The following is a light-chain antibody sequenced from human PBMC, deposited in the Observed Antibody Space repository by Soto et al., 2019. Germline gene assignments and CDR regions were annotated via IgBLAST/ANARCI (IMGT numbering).Light chain of an antibody. CDR3: QVWDGLSDHVI. J-gene: IGLJ7*01. CDR1: NIESKS. V-gene: IGLV3-21*02. Sequence: SYELTQPPSVSVAPGQTARITCGGNNIESKSVHWYQQRPGQAPVLVVHDDSDRPSGIPERISGSNSGNTATLTISRVEAEDEAEYYCQVWDGLSDHVIFGGGTQLTVL. CDR2: DDS.